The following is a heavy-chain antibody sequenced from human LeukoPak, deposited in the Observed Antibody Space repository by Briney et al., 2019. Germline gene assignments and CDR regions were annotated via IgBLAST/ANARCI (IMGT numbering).Heavy chain of an antibody. CDR2: IYTSGST. Sequence: SETLSLTCSVSGVSFSSDSYFWSWIRQPAGKGLEWIGRIYTSGSTNYNPSLKSRVTISVGTSKNQFSLKLSSVTAADTAVYYCARGWLSEDGSGYGFDIWGQGTMVTVSS. D-gene: IGHD3-10*01. J-gene: IGHJ3*02. CDR3: ARGWLSEDGSGYGFDI. V-gene: IGHV4-61*02. CDR1: GVSFSSDSYF.